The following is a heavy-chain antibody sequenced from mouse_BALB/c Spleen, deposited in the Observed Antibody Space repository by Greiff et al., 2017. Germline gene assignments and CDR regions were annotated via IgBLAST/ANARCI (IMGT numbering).Heavy chain of an antibody. V-gene: IGHV5-6-5*01. CDR3: ARARYGNLFDY. J-gene: IGHJ2*01. CDR2: ISSGGST. D-gene: IGHD2-10*02. CDR1: GFTFSSYA. Sequence: EVKVVESGGGLVKPGGSLKLSCAASGFTFSSYAMSWVRQTPEKRLEWVASISSGGSTYYPDSVKGRFTISRDNARNILYLQMSSLRSEDTAMYYCARARYGNLFDYWGQGTTLTVSS.